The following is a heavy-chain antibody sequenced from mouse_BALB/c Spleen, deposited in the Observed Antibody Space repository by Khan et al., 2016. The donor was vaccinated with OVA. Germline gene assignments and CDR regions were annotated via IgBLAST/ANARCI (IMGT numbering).Heavy chain of an antibody. D-gene: IGHD2-10*02. V-gene: IGHV14-1*02. CDR3: VRLGYGNYWLAY. J-gene: IGHJ3*01. CDR1: GFNIKDYY. CDR2: IDPENGDT. Sequence: VQLQQSGAELVRPGALVKLSCKASGFNIKDYYMNWVKQRPEQGLEWIGWIDPENGDTIYDPNFQGQASITADTSSNTAYLHLSSLTAEDTAVYYCVRLGYGNYWLAYWGQGTLVTVSA.